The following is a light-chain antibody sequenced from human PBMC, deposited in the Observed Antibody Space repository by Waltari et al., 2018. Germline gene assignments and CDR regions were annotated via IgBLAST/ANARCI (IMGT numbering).Light chain of an antibody. J-gene: IGKJ2*01. CDR1: QNIGID. CDR2: DAS. Sequence: AVQMTQSPSSLSASVGDRVTITCRTSQNIGIDLGWYQQKPGKAPKLLIFDASNLQSGVPSRFSGRRSGTDFTLTISSLQPEDFATYYCQQSYSTPTFGQGTKLEIK. CDR3: QQSYSTPT. V-gene: IGKV1-6*01.